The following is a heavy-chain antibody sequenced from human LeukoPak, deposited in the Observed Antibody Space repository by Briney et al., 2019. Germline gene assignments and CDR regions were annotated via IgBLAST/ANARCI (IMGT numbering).Heavy chain of an antibody. Sequence: ASVKVSCKASGYTFTGYYMHWVRQAPGQGLEWMGWINPNSGGTNYAAKFQGRVTMTTDTSTSTGYMELTSLRSDDTAVYYCARTLGGNHVEMATGVDLWGRGTLVIVSS. D-gene: IGHD5-24*01. J-gene: IGHJ2*01. CDR3: ARTLGGNHVEMATGVDL. V-gene: IGHV1-2*02. CDR1: GYTFTGYY. CDR2: INPNSGGT.